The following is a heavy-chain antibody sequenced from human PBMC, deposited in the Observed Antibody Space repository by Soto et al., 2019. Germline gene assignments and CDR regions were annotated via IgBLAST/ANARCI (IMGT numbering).Heavy chain of an antibody. J-gene: IGHJ3*01. CDR1: GFSFSIYY. CDR3: ARDRAGTRSFPHNTFDL. Sequence: QVQLVESGGGLVKPGGSLRLSCAASGFSFSIYYMAWIRQAPGRGLECISYINNRGDAIYYADSVKGRFTISRDDARSSLFLQMDTLRAEDPAVYSCARDRAGTRSFPHNTFDLWGQGTMVTVAS. D-gene: IGHD3-10*01. V-gene: IGHV3-11*01. CDR2: INNRGDAI.